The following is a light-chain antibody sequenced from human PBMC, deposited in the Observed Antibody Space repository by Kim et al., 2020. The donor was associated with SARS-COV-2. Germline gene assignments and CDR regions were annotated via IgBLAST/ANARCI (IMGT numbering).Light chain of an antibody. V-gene: IGLV3-21*04. CDR2: YDS. CDR3: QVWGINSDRV. CDR1: NIGSEG. Sequence: SYELTQPPSVSVAPGETARITCGGNNIGSEGVHWYQQKPGQAPVLVIYYDSDRPSGIPERFSGSNSGNTATLTISRVEVGDEADYYCQVWGINSDRVFGG. J-gene: IGLJ3*02.